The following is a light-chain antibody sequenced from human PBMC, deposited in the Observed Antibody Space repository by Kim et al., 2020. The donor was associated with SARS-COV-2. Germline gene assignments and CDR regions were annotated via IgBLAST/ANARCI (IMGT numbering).Light chain of an antibody. Sequence: VSPGGIASLACRASQSIASNLAWYQQKPGQAPRLLIFGASTRATGIPARFSGRGSGTEFTLTISSLQSEDFAVYYCQQYNAWPPYTFGQGTKLEI. V-gene: IGKV3-15*01. CDR2: GAS. J-gene: IGKJ2*01. CDR1: QSIASN. CDR3: QQYNAWPPYT.